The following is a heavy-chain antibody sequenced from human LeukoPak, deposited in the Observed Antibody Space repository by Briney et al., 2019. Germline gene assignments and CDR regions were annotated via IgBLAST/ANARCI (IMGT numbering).Heavy chain of an antibody. J-gene: IGHJ6*02. Sequence: ASVKVSCKASGYTFTGYYMHWVRQAPGQGLEWMGWINPNSGGTNYAQKFQGRVTMTRDTSISTAYMELSRLRSDDTAVYYCARTRGHYYYYGTDVWGQGTTVTVSS. CDR1: GYTFTGYY. CDR3: ARTRGHYYYYGTDV. CDR2: INPNSGGT. V-gene: IGHV1-2*02.